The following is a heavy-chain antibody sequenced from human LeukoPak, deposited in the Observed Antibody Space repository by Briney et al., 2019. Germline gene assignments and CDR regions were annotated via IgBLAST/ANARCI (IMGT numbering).Heavy chain of an antibody. Sequence: GGSLRLSCAASGFTFSSYSMNWVRQAPGKGLEWVSSISTSSSYIYYADSVKGRFTISRDNAKNSLYLQMNSLRAEDTALYYCAREAILTGYYKRWNWFDPWGQGTLVTVSS. V-gene: IGHV3-21*04. J-gene: IGHJ5*02. CDR2: ISTSSSYI. D-gene: IGHD3-9*01. CDR1: GFTFSSYS. CDR3: AREAILTGYYKRWNWFDP.